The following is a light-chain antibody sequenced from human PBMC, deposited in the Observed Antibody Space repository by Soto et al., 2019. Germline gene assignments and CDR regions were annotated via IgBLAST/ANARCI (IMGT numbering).Light chain of an antibody. CDR1: QSVRKNY. CDR2: DAS. Sequence: EVVLTQSPGTLSLSPGERATLSCRASQSVRKNYLVWYQQKPGQAPRVLIYDASSRATGIPDRFSGSGTGTEFTLTISRLEPEDFAVYYCQQYGSSPRTFGGGTKVEIK. J-gene: IGKJ4*01. CDR3: QQYGSSPRT. V-gene: IGKV3-20*01.